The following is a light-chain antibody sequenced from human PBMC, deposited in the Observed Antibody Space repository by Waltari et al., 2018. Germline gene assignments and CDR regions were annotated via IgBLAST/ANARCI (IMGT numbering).Light chain of an antibody. Sequence: QSVLTQPPSASGTPGQRVTISCSGSSSHIGSNPVNWYQQLPGTAPKLLIYRNNQRPSGVPDRFSGSKSGTSASLAISGLQSEDEADYYCAAWDDSLNGPVFGGGTKLTVL. V-gene: IGLV1-44*01. CDR2: RNN. CDR3: AAWDDSLNGPV. CDR1: SSHIGSNP. J-gene: IGLJ3*02.